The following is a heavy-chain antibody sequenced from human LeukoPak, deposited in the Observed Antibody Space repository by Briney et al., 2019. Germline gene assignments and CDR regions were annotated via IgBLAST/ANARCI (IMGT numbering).Heavy chain of an antibody. J-gene: IGHJ4*02. CDR3: SRESGAFSPFGY. Sequence: SETLSLTCNVSGGSISSSTYYWGWIRQPPGKGLEWIGSIYNSGSTYYNPSLKSRVTMAVDTSKNQFSLKLSSVTAADTAVYYCSRESGAFSPFGYWGQGTLVTVSS. D-gene: IGHD1-26*01. CDR1: GGSISSSTYY. V-gene: IGHV4-39*02. CDR2: IYNSGST.